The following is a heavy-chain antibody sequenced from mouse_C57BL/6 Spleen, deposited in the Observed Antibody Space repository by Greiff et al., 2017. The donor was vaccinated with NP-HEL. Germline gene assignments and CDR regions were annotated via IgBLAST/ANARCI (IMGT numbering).Heavy chain of an antibody. CDR1: GYSFTGYY. V-gene: IGHV1-42*01. D-gene: IGHD4-1*01. J-gene: IGHJ3*01. CDR3: ARGNWDWFAY. Sequence: EVQVVESGPELVKPGASVKISCKASGYSFTGYYMNWVKQSPEKSLEWIGEINPSTGGTTYNQKFKAKATLTVDKSSSTAYMQLKSLTSEDSAVYYCARGNWDWFAYWGQGTLVTVSA. CDR2: INPSTGGT.